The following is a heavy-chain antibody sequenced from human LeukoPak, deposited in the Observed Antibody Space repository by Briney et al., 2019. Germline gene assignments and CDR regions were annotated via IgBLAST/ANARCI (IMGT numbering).Heavy chain of an antibody. V-gene: IGHV4-39*07. Sequence: SETLSLTCTVSGGSIDNNSYYWGWIRQPPGKGLEWIGSIYYSGSTYYNPSLKSRVTISVDTSKNQFSLKLSSVTAADTAVYYCARRVTVTTDYDYWGQGTLVTVSS. CDR2: IYYSGST. J-gene: IGHJ4*02. D-gene: IGHD4-17*01. CDR1: GGSIDNNSYY. CDR3: ARRVTVTTDYDY.